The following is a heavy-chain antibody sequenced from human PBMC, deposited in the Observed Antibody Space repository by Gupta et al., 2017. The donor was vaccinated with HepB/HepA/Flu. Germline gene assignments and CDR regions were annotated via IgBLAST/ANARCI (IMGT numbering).Heavy chain of an antibody. V-gene: IGHV3-30*18. D-gene: IGHD2-21*02. CDR3: AKGLMTSNAFYGLDV. Sequence: QVQLVESGGGGVQPGRSLRLSCAASGFTFRNYGMHWVRQAPGKGLEWVAVTSNVGNNKYNTDSVKGRFTISRDNSKNTLFLQMDSLRAEDTAVYYCAKGLMTSNAFYGLDVWGQGTTVTVSS. J-gene: IGHJ6*02. CDR2: TSNVGNNK. CDR1: GFTFRNYG.